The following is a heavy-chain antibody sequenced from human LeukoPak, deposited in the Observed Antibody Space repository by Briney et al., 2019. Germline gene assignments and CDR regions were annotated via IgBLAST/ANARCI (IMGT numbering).Heavy chain of an antibody. CDR1: GYTFTGYY. V-gene: IGHV1-2*02. D-gene: IGHD4-23*01. CDR2: INPNSGGT. Sequence: GASVKVSCKASGYTFTGYYMHWVRQAPGQGLEWMGWINPNSGGTNYAQKFQGRVTMTRDTSISTAYMELSRLRSDDTAVYYCARCDGGNSGHWFDPWGQGTLVTVSS. J-gene: IGHJ5*02. CDR3: ARCDGGNSGHWFDP.